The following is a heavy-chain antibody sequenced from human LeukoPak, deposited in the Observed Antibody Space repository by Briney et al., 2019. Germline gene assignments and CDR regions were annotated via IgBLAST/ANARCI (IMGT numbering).Heavy chain of an antibody. D-gene: IGHD3-10*02. J-gene: IGHJ4*02. CDR3: AQPNYYVGRNYGY. Sequence: PGGSLRLSCAASGFTFSSYAMSWVRQAPGKGLEWVSAISGSGGSTYYADSVKGRFTISRDNSKNTLYLQMNSLRAEDTAVYYCAQPNYYVGRNYGYWGQGTLVTVSS. V-gene: IGHV3-23*01. CDR1: GFTFSSYA. CDR2: ISGSGGST.